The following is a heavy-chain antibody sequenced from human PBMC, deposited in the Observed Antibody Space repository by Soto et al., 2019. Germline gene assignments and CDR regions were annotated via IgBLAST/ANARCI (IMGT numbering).Heavy chain of an antibody. D-gene: IGHD2-15*01. J-gene: IGHJ4*02. Sequence: GASVKVSCKASGYTFTGYYMHWVRQAPGQGLEWMGWINPNNGGTNYAQKFQGRVTMTRDTSISTAYMELSRLRSDDTAVYYCARGRGGSCYDYWGQGTLVTVS. V-gene: IGHV1-2*02. CDR1: GYTFTGYY. CDR3: ARGRGGSCYDY. CDR2: INPNNGGT.